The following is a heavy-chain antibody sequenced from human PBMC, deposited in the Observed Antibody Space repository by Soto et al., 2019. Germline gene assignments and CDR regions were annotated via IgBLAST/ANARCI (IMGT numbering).Heavy chain of an antibody. V-gene: IGHV1-3*01. D-gene: IGHD5-12*01. Sequence: QVRLVQSGTEVKKPGPSVMVSCKASGYTYANYAIHWVRQAPGQDFEWMGWINAGNGNTRNSHKFQGRVTFTRDTTATTAHMEVGSLRFEDTAVYYCASDLSGRGLPIGLFGVDVWGQGTTVIVSS. CDR2: INAGNGNT. J-gene: IGHJ6*02. CDR3: ASDLSGRGLPIGLFGVDV. CDR1: GYTYANYA.